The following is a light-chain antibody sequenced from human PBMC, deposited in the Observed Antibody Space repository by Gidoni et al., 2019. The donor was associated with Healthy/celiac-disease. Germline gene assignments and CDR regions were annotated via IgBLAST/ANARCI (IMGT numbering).Light chain of an antibody. CDR2: AAS. Sequence: DIQMTQSPSSLSASVGDRVTITCRASQSISSYLNWYQQKPVKAPKLLIYAASSLQSGVPSRFSGSGSGTDFTLTISSLQPEDFATYYCQQSYSTPRTFGQETKVGIK. V-gene: IGKV1-39*01. CDR3: QQSYSTPRT. CDR1: QSISSY. J-gene: IGKJ1*01.